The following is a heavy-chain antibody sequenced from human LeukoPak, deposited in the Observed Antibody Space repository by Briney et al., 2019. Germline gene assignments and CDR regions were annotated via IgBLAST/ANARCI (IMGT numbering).Heavy chain of an antibody. J-gene: IGHJ4*02. Sequence: GGSLRLSCASSGFTFSRYWMSWVRQAPGKGLEWVSNIKYDGSDKYYVDSVKGRFTLSRDNARNSLYLQMNSLRADDTAVYYCARLAEAGFDYRGQGTLVTVSS. CDR1: GFTFSRYW. CDR2: IKYDGSDK. D-gene: IGHD6-19*01. CDR3: ARLAEAGFDY. V-gene: IGHV3-7*01.